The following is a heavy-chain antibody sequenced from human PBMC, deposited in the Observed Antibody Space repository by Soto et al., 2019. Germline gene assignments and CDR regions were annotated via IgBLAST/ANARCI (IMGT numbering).Heavy chain of an antibody. Sequence: EVQLVESGGGLVQPGGSLRLSCAASGFTFSDHYMDWVRQAPGKGLEWVGRSRNKANSYSTEYAASVKGRVTISRDESKNSLYLQMNSLTNESTAVYYCARFSGSYTRGLEYWGQGTLVTVAS. V-gene: IGHV3-72*01. D-gene: IGHD1-26*01. CDR2: SRNKANSYST. CDR1: GFTFSDHY. J-gene: IGHJ4*02. CDR3: ARFSGSYTRGLEY.